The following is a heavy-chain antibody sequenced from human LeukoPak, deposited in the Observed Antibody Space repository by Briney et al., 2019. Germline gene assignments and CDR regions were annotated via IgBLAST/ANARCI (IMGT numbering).Heavy chain of an antibody. V-gene: IGHV3-23*01. J-gene: IGHJ4*02. CDR1: GFTFSSYG. D-gene: IGHD4-23*01. CDR3: AKRSDYGGKGNYFDY. Sequence: GGSLRLSCAASGFTFSSYGMSWVRQAPAKGLEWVSAISGRDDNTYYADSVKGRFTISRDNSKNTLYLQMNSLRVEDTAVYYCAKRSDYGGKGNYFDYWGQGTPVTVSS. CDR2: ISGRDDNT.